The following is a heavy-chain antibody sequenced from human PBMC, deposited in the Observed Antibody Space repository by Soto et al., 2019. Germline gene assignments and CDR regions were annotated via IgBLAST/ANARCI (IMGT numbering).Heavy chain of an antibody. D-gene: IGHD1-26*01. CDR1: GYIFTTDW. CDR3: ASNSGSYWHCFDY. CDR2: IYPGDSHA. V-gene: IGHV5-51*01. Sequence: GESLKISCKGSGYIFTTDWIGWVRQMPGKGLEWMGIIYPGDSHAKYSPSFEGHVTISADKSFSTAYLQWSSLKASDTSIYYCASNSGSYWHCFDYWGQGTLVTISS. J-gene: IGHJ4*02.